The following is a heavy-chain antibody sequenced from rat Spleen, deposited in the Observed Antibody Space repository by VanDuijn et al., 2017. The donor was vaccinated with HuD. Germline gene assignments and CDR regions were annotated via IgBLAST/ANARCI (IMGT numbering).Heavy chain of an antibody. V-gene: IGHV5-20*01. D-gene: IGHD3-6*01. Sequence: EVQLVESNGGLVQPGRSLKLSCAASGFTFNDHFMAWVRQAPTKGLEWVASITNTGGSTYYPDSVKGRFTISRDNAKSTLYLQMNSLRSEDTATYYCTRDRLIWASGYVMDAWGQGASVTVSS. CDR3: TRDRLIWASGYVMDA. CDR1: GFTFNDHF. CDR2: ITNTGGST. J-gene: IGHJ4*01.